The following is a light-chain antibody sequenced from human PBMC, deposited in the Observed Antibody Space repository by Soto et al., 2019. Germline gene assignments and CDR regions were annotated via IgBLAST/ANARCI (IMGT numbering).Light chain of an antibody. CDR1: QSVSSNY. V-gene: IGKV3-20*01. CDR2: GAS. J-gene: IGKJ4*01. Sequence: EIVLTQSPGTLSLSPGEGATLSCRASQSVSSNYLAWYQQKPGQAPRLLIYGASSRATGIPDRFSGSGSATDFTLTISRLEPEDFAVYYCQQYGTSPPLTFGGGTKVDI. CDR3: QQYGTSPPLT.